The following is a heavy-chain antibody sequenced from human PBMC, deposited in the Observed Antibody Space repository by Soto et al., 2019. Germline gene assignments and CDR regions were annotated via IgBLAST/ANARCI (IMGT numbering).Heavy chain of an antibody. D-gene: IGHD5-18*01. Sequence: VQLVESGGGVVQPGRSLRLSCAASGDSGFSFSSYGFHWVRQAPGKGLEWVAVISYDGTNRHFAESIKGRFSVSRDNAMRTVDLQMNSLRPEDTAIYYCAKDRMVRSYFYGMDVWGQGTTVTVSS. V-gene: IGHV3-30*18. CDR1: GDSGFSFSSYG. CDR2: ISYDGTNR. CDR3: AKDRMVRSYFYGMDV. J-gene: IGHJ6*02.